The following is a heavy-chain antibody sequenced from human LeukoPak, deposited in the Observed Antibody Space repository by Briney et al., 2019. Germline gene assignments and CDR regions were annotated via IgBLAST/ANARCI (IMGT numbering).Heavy chain of an antibody. D-gene: IGHD1-26*01. CDR2: IYYSGST. V-gene: IGHV4-59*08. CDR1: GGSISSYY. CDR3: ARHDPIVGTPDAFDI. J-gene: IGHJ3*02. Sequence: PSETLSLTCTVSGGSISSYYWSWIRQPPGKGLERIAYIYYSGSTDYSPSLKSRVTISLDTSKNQFSLKLSSVTAADTAVYYCARHDPIVGTPDAFDIWGQGTMVTVSS.